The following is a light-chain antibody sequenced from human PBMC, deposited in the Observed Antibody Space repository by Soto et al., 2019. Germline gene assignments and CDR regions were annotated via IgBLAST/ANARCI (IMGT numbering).Light chain of an antibody. V-gene: IGKV1-12*01. CDR2: SAS. CDR3: QQAKSFPIT. Sequence: DIQVTQSPPSMAASFGDIVTITFRASQDIGNWMTWYQQKPGKAPKLLIYSASTLVRGVPSRFSGSGSGTEFTLTISGLQPEDSLTYYCQQAKSFPITFGQGTRLEIK. CDR1: QDIGNW. J-gene: IGKJ5*01.